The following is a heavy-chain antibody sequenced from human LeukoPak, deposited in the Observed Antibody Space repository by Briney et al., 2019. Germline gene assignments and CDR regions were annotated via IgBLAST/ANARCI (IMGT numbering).Heavy chain of an antibody. CDR2: INNDGSSA. CDR1: GFTFNNYW. D-gene: IGHD1-1*01. V-gene: IGHV3-74*01. CDR3: ARRGTGHGMDV. J-gene: IGHJ6*02. Sequence: GGSLRLSCAASGFTFNNYWIHWVRQVPGKGLVWVSRINNDGSSASYVDSVKGQFTISRDNAKNTLFLQMNSLRAEDTVVYYCARRGTGHGMDVWGQGTTVIVSS.